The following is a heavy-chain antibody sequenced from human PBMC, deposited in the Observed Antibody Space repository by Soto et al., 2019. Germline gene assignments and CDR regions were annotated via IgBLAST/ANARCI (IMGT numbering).Heavy chain of an antibody. J-gene: IGHJ5*02. D-gene: IGHD6-13*01. CDR3: AVGAAAGTGQKWFDP. CDR1: GGTFSSYA. CDR2: VIPIFGTA. V-gene: IGHV1-69*01. Sequence: QVQLVQSGAEVKKPGSSVKVSCKASGGTFSSYAISWVRQAPGQGLEWMGVVIPIFGTANYAQKFPGRVTITADDSTRPAYMELSSLRSEDTAVYYCAVGAAAGTGQKWFDPWGQGTLVTVSS.